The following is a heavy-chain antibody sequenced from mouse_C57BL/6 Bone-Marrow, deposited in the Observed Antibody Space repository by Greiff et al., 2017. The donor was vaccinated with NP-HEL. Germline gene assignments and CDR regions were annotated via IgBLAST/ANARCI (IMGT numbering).Heavy chain of an antibody. D-gene: IGHD2-4*01. V-gene: IGHV5-9-1*02. J-gene: IGHJ2*01. Sequence: DVHLVESGEGLVKPGGSLKLSCAASGFTFSSYAMSWVRQTPEKRLEWVAYISSGGDYIYYADTVKGRFTLSRDNARNTLYLQMSSLKSEDTARYYCTRDLVDYDVRGDYRGQGTTLTVSS. CDR3: TRDLVDYDVRGDY. CDR2: ISSGGDYI. CDR1: GFTFSSYA.